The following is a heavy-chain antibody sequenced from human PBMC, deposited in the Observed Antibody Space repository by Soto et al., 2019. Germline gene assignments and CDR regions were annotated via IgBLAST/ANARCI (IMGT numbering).Heavy chain of an antibody. D-gene: IGHD4-17*01. CDR3: ARDADYGGNYWYFDL. Sequence: QVQLVQSGAEVKKPGSSVKVSCKASGGTFSSYAISWVRQAPGQGLEWMGGIIPIFGTANYAQKFQGRVTITADESTSTDYMELSSLRSEDTAVYYCARDADYGGNYWYFDLWGRGTLVTVSS. CDR1: GGTFSSYA. CDR2: IIPIFGTA. V-gene: IGHV1-69*12. J-gene: IGHJ2*01.